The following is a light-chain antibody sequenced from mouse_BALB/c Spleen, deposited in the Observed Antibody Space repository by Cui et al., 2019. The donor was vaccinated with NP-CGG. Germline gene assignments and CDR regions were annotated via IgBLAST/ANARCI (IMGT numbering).Light chain of an antibody. CDR2: GTN. Sequence: QAVVIQESAPTTSPGETVTLTCRSSTGAVTTSNYANWVQERPDHLFTGLIGGTNNRAPGIPARFSGSLIGDKAALTITGAQTEDEAVYFCVLWYSNHWVFGGGTKLTVL. CDR3: VLWYSNHWV. J-gene: IGLJ1*01. V-gene: IGLV1*01. CDR1: TGAVTTSNY.